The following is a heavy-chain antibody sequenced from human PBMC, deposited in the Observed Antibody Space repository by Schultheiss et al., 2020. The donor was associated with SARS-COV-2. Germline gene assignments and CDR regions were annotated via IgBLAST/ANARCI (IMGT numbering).Heavy chain of an antibody. CDR3: ARDFVGGYDWGTFDY. Sequence: SQTLSLTCAVYGGSFSGYYWSWIRQPPGKGLEWIGEINHSGSTNYNTSLQSRVTISVDTSKNQFSLKLSSVTAADTAVYYCARDFVGGYDWGTFDYWGQGTLVTVSS. CDR2: INHSGST. V-gene: IGHV4-34*01. D-gene: IGHD5-12*01. CDR1: GGSFSGYY. J-gene: IGHJ4*02.